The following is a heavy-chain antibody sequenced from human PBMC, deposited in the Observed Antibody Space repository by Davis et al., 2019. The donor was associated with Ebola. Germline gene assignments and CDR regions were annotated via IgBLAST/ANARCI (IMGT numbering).Heavy chain of an antibody. J-gene: IGHJ4*02. D-gene: IGHD3-10*01. V-gene: IGHV1-8*01. CDR2: MNPNSGNT. CDR3: ARGLLLWFGELLYTSPEGFH. CDR1: GYTFTSYD. Sequence: AASVKVSCKASGYTFTSYDINWVRQATGQGLEWMGWMNPNSGNTGYAQKFQGRVTMTRNTSISTAYMELSSLRSEDTAVYYCARGLLLWFGELLYTSPEGFHWGQGTLDTVSS.